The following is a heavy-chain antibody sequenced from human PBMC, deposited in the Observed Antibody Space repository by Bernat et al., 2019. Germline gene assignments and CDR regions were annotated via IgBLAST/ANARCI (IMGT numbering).Heavy chain of an antibody. J-gene: IGHJ6*02. CDR1: GGSFSGYY. Sequence: QVQLQQWGAGLLKPSETLSLTCAVYGGSFSGYYWSWIRQPPGKGLEWIGYIYYSGSTNYNPSLKSRVTISVDTSKNQFSLKLSSVTAADTAVYYCARQPLPGYSYYYGMDVWGQGTTVTVSS. D-gene: IGHD1-26*01. CDR2: IYYSGST. V-gene: IGHV4-34*11. CDR3: ARQPLPGYSYYYGMDV.